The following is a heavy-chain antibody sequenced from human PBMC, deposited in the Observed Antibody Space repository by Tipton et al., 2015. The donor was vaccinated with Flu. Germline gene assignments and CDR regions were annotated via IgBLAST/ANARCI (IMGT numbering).Heavy chain of an antibody. J-gene: IGHJ6*02. V-gene: IGHV4-39*07. D-gene: IGHD5-18*01. CDR2: INHSGST. CDR1: GDSISTTIYY. CDR3: ARGHTAMVGSLYYYGMDV. Sequence: TLSLTCTVSGDSISTTIYYWSWIRQPPGKGLEWIGEINHSGSTNYNPSLKSRVTKSVDTSKNQFSLKLSSVTAADTAVYYCARGHTAMVGSLYYYGMDVWGQGTTVTVSS.